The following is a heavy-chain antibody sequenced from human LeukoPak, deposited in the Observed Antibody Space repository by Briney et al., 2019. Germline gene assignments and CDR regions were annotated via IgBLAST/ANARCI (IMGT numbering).Heavy chain of an antibody. D-gene: IGHD3-16*01. CDR3: ATGGSRGIYRY. Sequence: SETLSLTCTVSGGSISSYYWSWIRQPPGKGLEWIGYIYYSGSTNYNPSLKSRVTISVDTSKNQFSLKLSSVTAADTAVYYYATGGSRGIYRYWGQGTLVTVSS. J-gene: IGHJ4*02. CDR1: GGSISSYY. V-gene: IGHV4-59*01. CDR2: IYYSGST.